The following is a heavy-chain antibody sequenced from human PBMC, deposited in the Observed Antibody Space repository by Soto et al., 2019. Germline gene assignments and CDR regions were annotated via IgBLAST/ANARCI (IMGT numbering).Heavy chain of an antibody. CDR3: ARFMTYYYDSSGYYASD. V-gene: IGHV1-18*01. J-gene: IGHJ4*01. CDR1: GYTFTSYG. Sequence: QVQLVQSGAEVKKPGASVKVSCKASGYTFTSYGISWVRQAPGQGLEWMGWISAYNGNTNYAQKLQGRVTMTTDTSTSTAYMELRSLRSDDTAVYYCARFMTYYYDSSGYYASDWGHGTPVTVSS. CDR2: ISAYNGNT. D-gene: IGHD3-22*01.